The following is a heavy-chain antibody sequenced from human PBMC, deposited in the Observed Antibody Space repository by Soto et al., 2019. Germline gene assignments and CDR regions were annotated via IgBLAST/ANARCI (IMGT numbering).Heavy chain of an antibody. J-gene: IGHJ6*02. Sequence: SETLSLTCAVYGGSFSGYYWSWIRQPPGKGLEWIGEINHSGSTNYNPSLKSRVTISVDTSKNQFSLKLSSVTAADTAVYYCARVVVVVVPAATLGYYYYGMDVWGQGTTVTVSS. CDR2: INHSGST. CDR3: ARVVVVVVPAATLGYYYYGMDV. V-gene: IGHV4-34*01. D-gene: IGHD2-2*01. CDR1: GGSFSGYY.